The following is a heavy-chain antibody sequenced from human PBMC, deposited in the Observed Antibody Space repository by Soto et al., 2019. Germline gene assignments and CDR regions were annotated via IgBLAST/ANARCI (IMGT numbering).Heavy chain of an antibody. CDR3: TRLISAAQDY. Sequence: EVLLVESGGGLVQPGGSLKLSCEASGFVFKDSSIHWVRQASGKGLEWVGRIRDRAYNYATAYAASVKGRFTISRDDSNNKAYLQMDRLKTEDTAIYYRTRLISAAQDYWGQGTLVTVSS. D-gene: IGHD3-10*01. J-gene: IGHJ4*02. CDR1: GFVFKDSS. CDR2: IRDRAYNYAT. V-gene: IGHV3-73*01.